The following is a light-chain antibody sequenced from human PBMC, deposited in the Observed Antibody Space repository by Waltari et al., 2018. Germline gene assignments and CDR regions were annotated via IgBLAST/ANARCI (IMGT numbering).Light chain of an antibody. CDR2: DVS. CDR3: SSYTSISTVI. Sequence: QSALTQPAAVSGSPGQSITISCTGTSSDVGGYNYVSRYLQHPGKAPKLMIYDVSQRPSGVSNRFSGSKSGNTASLTISGLQAEDEADYYCSSYTSISTVIFGGGTKLTVL. CDR1: SSDVGGYNY. J-gene: IGLJ2*01. V-gene: IGLV2-14*03.